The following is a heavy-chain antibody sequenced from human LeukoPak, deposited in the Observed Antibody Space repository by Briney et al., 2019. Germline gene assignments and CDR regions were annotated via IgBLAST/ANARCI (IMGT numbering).Heavy chain of an antibody. J-gene: IGHJ4*02. CDR2: ISASGGST. V-gene: IGHV3-23*01. CDR3: AKDHSSGWPYCFPY. CDR1: GFTLSNAW. Sequence: GGSLRLSCAASGFTLSNAWMNWVRQAPGKGLEWVSAISASGGSTYYADSVKGRFTISRDNSKNTLFLQMNSLRAEDTAVYYCAKDHSSGWPYCFPYWGQGTLVTVSS. D-gene: IGHD6-19*01.